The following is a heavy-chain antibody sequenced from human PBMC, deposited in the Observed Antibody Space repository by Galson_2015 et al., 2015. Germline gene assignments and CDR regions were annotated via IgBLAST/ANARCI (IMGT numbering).Heavy chain of an antibody. V-gene: IGHV1-18*01. D-gene: IGHD2-2*01. J-gene: IGHJ2*01. Sequence: SLKVSCKASGYTFTSYGISWVRQAPGQGLEWMGWVSAYNGNTNYAQKLQGRVTMTTDTSTSTAYMELRSLRSDDTAVYYCARDRMPGWYFDLWGRGTLVTVSS. CDR1: GYTFTSYG. CDR2: VSAYNGNT. CDR3: ARDRMPGWYFDL.